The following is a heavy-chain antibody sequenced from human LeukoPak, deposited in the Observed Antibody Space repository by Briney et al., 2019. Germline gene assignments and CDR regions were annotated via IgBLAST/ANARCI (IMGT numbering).Heavy chain of an antibody. CDR3: ATLRTPGGWYDAFDI. Sequence: GESLKISCKGSGYSFTSYWIGWVRQMPGKGLEWMGIIYPADSESRYSPSFQGQVTISADKSISTAYLQWSSLKASDTAIYYCATLRTPGGWYDAFDIWGQGTVVTVSS. CDR2: IYPADSES. J-gene: IGHJ3*02. D-gene: IGHD6-19*01. V-gene: IGHV5-51*01. CDR1: GYSFTSYW.